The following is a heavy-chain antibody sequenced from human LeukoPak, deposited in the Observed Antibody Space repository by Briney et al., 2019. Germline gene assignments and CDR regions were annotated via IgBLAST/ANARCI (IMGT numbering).Heavy chain of an antibody. CDR3: AKDLPGAGSYGLLDY. CDR1: GFTFSSYG. J-gene: IGHJ4*02. Sequence: GGSLRLSCAASGFTFSSYGMHWVRQAPGKGLEWVAVISYDGSNKYYADSVKGRFTISRDNSKNTLYQQMNSLRAEDTAVYYCAKDLPGAGSYGLLDYWGQGTLVTVSS. V-gene: IGHV3-30*18. CDR2: ISYDGSNK. D-gene: IGHD5-18*01.